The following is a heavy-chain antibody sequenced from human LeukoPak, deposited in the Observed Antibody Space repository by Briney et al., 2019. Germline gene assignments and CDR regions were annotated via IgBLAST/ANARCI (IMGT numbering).Heavy chain of an antibody. Sequence: PGGSLRLSCAASGFTVSNNYMSWVRQAPGKGLEWVSIIYAAGSTYYAESVKGRFITSRDDSKNTLYLQMNSLRAEDTAVYYCATDYDVLTGYYSDVGHWGQGTLVTVSS. D-gene: IGHD3-9*01. CDR1: GFTVSNNY. J-gene: IGHJ4*02. V-gene: IGHV3-66*01. CDR3: ATDYDVLTGYYSDVGH. CDR2: IYAAGST.